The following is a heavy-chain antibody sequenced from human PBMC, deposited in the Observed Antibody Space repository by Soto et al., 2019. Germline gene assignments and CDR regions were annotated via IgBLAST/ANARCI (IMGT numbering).Heavy chain of an antibody. CDR2: ISAYNGNT. Sequence: GASVKVSCKASGYTFTSYGISWVRQAPGQGLEWMGWISAYNGNTNYAQKLQGRVTMTTDTSTSTAYMELRSLRSDDTAVYYCARGAITFGGVIATVSYYGMDVWGHGTTVTVS. CDR3: ARGAITFGGVIATVSYYGMDV. CDR1: GYTFTSYG. V-gene: IGHV1-18*01. J-gene: IGHJ6*02. D-gene: IGHD3-16*02.